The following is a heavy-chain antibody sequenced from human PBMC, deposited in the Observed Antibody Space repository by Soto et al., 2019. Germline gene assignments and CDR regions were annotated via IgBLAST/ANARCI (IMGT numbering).Heavy chain of an antibody. Sequence: QVQLVQSGAEVKKPGASVKVSCKASGYTFTSYAMHWVRQAPGQRLEWMGWINAGNGNTKYSQKFQGRVTITRDTSASTAYMELSSLRSEDTAVYYCASDSSHQWWLPAPNDAFDIWGQGTMVTVSS. J-gene: IGHJ3*02. V-gene: IGHV1-3*01. CDR2: INAGNGNT. D-gene: IGHD5-12*01. CDR3: ASDSSHQWWLPAPNDAFDI. CDR1: GYTFTSYA.